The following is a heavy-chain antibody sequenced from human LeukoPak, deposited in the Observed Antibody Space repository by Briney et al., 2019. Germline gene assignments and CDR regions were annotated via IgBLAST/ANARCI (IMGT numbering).Heavy chain of an antibody. Sequence: SGTLSLTCAVSGGSISSSNWWSWVRQPPGKGLEWIGEIYHSGSTNYNPSLKSRVTISVDKSKNQFSLKLSSVTAADTAVYYCAGLQGRPIVGATGVFDYWGQGTLVTVSS. CDR1: GGSISSSNW. D-gene: IGHD1-26*01. CDR2: IYHSGST. CDR3: AGLQGRPIVGATGVFDY. V-gene: IGHV4-4*02. J-gene: IGHJ4*02.